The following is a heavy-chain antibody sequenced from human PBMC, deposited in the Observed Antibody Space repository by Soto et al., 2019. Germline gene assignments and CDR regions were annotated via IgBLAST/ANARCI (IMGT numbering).Heavy chain of an antibody. V-gene: IGHV1-58*01. CDR3: AADVRYSGSYPNYFDY. J-gene: IGHJ4*02. Sequence: ASVKVSCKASGFTFTSSAVQWVRQARGQRLEWIGWIVVGSGNTNYAQKFQERVTITRDMSTSTAYMELSSLRSEDTAVYYCAADVRYSGSYPNYFDYWGQGTLVTVS. CDR1: GFTFTSSA. D-gene: IGHD1-26*01. CDR2: IVVGSGNT.